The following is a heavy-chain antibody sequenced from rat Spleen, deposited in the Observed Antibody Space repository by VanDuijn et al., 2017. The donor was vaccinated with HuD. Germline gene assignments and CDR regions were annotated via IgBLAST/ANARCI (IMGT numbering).Heavy chain of an antibody. D-gene: IGHD1-12*03. CDR1: GFSLTSYN. V-gene: IGHV2-63*01. CDR2: MRYNGDT. Sequence: QVQLKESGPGLVQPSQTLSLTCTVSGFSLTSYNVHWVRQPPGKGLEWMGRMRYNGDTSYNSALKSRLSISRDTSKNQVFLKMNSLQTDDTGTYYCTRDAMMVIITLFDYWGQGVMVTVSS. CDR3: TRDAMMVIITLFDY. J-gene: IGHJ2*01.